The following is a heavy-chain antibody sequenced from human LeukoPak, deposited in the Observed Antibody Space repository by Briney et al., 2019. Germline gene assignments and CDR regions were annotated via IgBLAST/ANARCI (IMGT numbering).Heavy chain of an antibody. CDR2: IIPIFGTA. CDR3: ARGIGLSSHFDY. Sequence: ASVKVSCKASGGTFSSYAISWVRQAPGQGLEWMGGIIPIFGTANYAQKFQGRVTITADESTSTAYMELSSLRSEDTAVYYCARGIGLSSHFDYWGQGTLVTVSS. D-gene: IGHD2/OR15-2a*01. V-gene: IGHV1-69*01. J-gene: IGHJ4*02. CDR1: GGTFSSYA.